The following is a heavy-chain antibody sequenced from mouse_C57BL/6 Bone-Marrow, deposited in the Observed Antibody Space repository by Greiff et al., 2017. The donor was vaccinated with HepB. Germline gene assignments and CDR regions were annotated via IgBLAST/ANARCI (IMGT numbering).Heavy chain of an antibody. J-gene: IGHJ4*01. CDR2: INYDGSST. CDR3: ARYRSNYEEVFYYAMDY. D-gene: IGHD2-5*01. CDR1: GFTFSDYY. V-gene: IGHV5-16*01. Sequence: DVKLVESEGGLVQPGSSMKLSCTASGFTFSDYYMAWVRQVPEKGLEWVANINYDGSSTYYLDSLKSRFIISRDNAKNILYLQMSSLKSEDTATYYCARYRSNYEEVFYYAMDYWGQGTSVTVSS.